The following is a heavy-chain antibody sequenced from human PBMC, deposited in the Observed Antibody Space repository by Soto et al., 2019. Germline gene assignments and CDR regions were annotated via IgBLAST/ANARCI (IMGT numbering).Heavy chain of an antibody. CDR3: ARAPIAFLIVGIGGFFDN. J-gene: IGHJ4*02. Sequence: SETLSLTCAVSGGSISSSNWWSWVRQPPGKGLEWIGEIHHSGSTNYNPSLKSRVTISVDKSKNQFSLKLNSVTAADTAVYYCARAPIAFLIVGIGGFFDNWGQGTLVTVSS. CDR1: GGSISSSNW. D-gene: IGHD1-26*01. CDR2: IHHSGST. V-gene: IGHV4-4*02.